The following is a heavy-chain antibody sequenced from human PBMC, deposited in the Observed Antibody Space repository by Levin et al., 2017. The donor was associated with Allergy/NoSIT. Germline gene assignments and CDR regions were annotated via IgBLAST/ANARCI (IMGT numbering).Heavy chain of an antibody. CDR1: GGSFSGYY. J-gene: IGHJ4*02. Sequence: SETLSLTCAVYGGSFSGYYWSWIRQPPGKGLEWIGEINHSGSTNYNPSLKSRVTISVDTSKNQFSLKLSSVTAADTAVYYCAREGSSSFRSYYDYWGQGTLVTVSS. V-gene: IGHV4-34*01. D-gene: IGHD6-6*01. CDR2: INHSGST. CDR3: AREGSSSFRSYYDY.